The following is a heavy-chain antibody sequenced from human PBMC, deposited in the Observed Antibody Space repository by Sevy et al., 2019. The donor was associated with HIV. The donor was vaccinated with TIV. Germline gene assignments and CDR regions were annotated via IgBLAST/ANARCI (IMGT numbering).Heavy chain of an antibody. CDR1: GFTFNTYA. D-gene: IGHD2-8*01. Sequence: GGSLRLSCAASGFTFNTYAMTWVRQAPGKGLEWVSSISPSTTNTFYSDSVKGRFTISRDNSKKTLYLQMNSLRAEDSAVYYCATDTSSSYLYAKDYWGQGSLVTVSS. V-gene: IGHV3-23*01. J-gene: IGHJ4*02. CDR3: ATDTSSSYLYAKDY. CDR2: ISPSTTNT.